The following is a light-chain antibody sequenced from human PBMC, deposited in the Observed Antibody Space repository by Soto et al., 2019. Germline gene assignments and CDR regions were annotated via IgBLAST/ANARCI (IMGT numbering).Light chain of an antibody. CDR1: SSDVGSYNL. Sequence: LTHPASVSGSPGQSITISCTGTSSDVGSYNLVSWYQQHPGKAPKLMIYEGSKRPSGVSNRFSGSKSGNTASLTISGLQAEDEADYYCCSYAGSSPYVFGTGTKVTVL. CDR3: CSYAGSSPYV. V-gene: IGLV2-23*01. CDR2: EGS. J-gene: IGLJ1*01.